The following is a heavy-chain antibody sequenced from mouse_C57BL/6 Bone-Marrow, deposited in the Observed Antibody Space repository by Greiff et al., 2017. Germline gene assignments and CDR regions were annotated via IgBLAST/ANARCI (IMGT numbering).Heavy chain of an antibody. CDR2: IDPSDSYT. V-gene: IGHV1-69*01. D-gene: IGHD4-1*01. J-gene: IGHJ1*03. CDR1: GYTFTSYW. CDR3: ARNCWGWYFDV. Sequence: QVQLQQPGAELVMPGASVKLSCKASGYTFTSYWMHWVKQRPGQGLEWIGEIDPSDSYTNYNQKFKGKSTLTVDKSSSTAYMQLSSLTSEDSAVYYCARNCWGWYFDVWGTGTTVTVSS.